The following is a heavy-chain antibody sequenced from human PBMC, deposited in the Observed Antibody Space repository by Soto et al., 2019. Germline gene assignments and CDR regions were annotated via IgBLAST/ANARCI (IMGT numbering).Heavy chain of an antibody. CDR2: FKSEDGET. CDR1: GYTLTELS. CDR3: ATSSLALAGTHPAY. V-gene: IGHV1-24*01. Sequence: QVQLVQSGAEVKKPGASVKVSCKVSGYTLTELSMHWVRQAPGKGLEWMGGFKSEDGETIYAQNVQGRVTMTEDTSTGTDYMELCSLRSEDTAVYYCATSSLALAGTHPAYWGQGTLVTVSS. J-gene: IGHJ4*02. D-gene: IGHD6-19*01.